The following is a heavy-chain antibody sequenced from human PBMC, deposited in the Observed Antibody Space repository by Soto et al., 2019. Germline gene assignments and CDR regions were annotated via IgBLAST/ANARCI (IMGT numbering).Heavy chain of an antibody. V-gene: IGHV4-39*01. J-gene: IGHJ6*02. CDR2: IYYSGST. Sequence: SETLSLTCTVSGGSISSSSYYWGWIRQPPGKGLEWIGSIYYSGSTYYNPSLKSRVTISVDTSKNQFSLKLSSVTAADTAVYYCARQGTTVIYGYYGMDVWGQGTTVTVSS. D-gene: IGHD4-17*01. CDR1: GGSISSSSYY. CDR3: ARQGTTVIYGYYGMDV.